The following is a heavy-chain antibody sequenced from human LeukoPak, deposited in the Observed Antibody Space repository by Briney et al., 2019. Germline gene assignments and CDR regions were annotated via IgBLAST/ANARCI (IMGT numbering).Heavy chain of an antibody. J-gene: IGHJ6*03. CDR3: ARALSWTTDSYYYMDV. CDR2: MNPNSGNT. CDR1: GYTFTSYD. Sequence: ASVKVSCNASGYTFTSYDINWVRQATGQGLEWMGWMNPNSGNTGYAQKFQGRVTMTKNTSITTAYMELSSLRSEDTAVYYCARALSWTTDSYYYMDVWGKGTTVTVSS. V-gene: IGHV1-8*01. D-gene: IGHD3/OR15-3a*01.